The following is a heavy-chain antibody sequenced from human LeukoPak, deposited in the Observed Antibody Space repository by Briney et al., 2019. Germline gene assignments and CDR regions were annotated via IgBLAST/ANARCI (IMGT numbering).Heavy chain of an antibody. J-gene: IGHJ4*02. V-gene: IGHV3-21*01. CDR2: ISSGSGYI. D-gene: IGHD5-18*01. Sequence: KTGGPLRLSCGASGFTFSSYSMNWVRQAPGKGLEWVSSISSGSGYIYYADSVKGRFTVSRDNAKNSLYLQMNSLRAEDTAVYYCATSLRGYPQGSDYWGQGTLVTVSS. CDR1: GFTFSSYS. CDR3: ATSLRGYPQGSDY.